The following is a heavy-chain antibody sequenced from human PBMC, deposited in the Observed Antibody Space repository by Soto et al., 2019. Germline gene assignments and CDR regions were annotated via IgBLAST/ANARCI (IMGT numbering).Heavy chain of an antibody. J-gene: IGHJ6*03. Sequence: QVQLVQSGAEVKKPGASVTVSCRSSGDTFNDYYIHWVRQAPGQGLEWMGWINSNGGVTKYAQKFQDWVTMTRHKSIRTVYRQLSRLRSDDTAVYYCARERGGGTATLDYYYFYMDVWGTGTTVTVSS. CDR1: GDTFNDYY. V-gene: IGHV1-2*04. CDR3: ARERGGGTATLDYYYFYMDV. D-gene: IGHD3-16*01. CDR2: INSNGGVT.